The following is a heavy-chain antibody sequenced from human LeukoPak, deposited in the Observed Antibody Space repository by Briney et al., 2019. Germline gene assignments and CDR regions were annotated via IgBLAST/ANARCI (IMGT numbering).Heavy chain of an antibody. CDR2: IDPSGGST. CDR3: ARDVGPTTLTYYYDSSGYDWFDP. J-gene: IGHJ5*02. CDR1: GYTFASYY. V-gene: IGHV1-46*01. D-gene: IGHD3-22*01. Sequence: ASVKVSCKASGYTFASYYMHWLRQAPGQGLEWMGIIDPSGGSTIYAQKFQGRVTMTRDTSTSTVYMELSSLRSEDTAVYYCARDVGPTTLTYYYDSSGYDWFDPWGQGTLVTVSS.